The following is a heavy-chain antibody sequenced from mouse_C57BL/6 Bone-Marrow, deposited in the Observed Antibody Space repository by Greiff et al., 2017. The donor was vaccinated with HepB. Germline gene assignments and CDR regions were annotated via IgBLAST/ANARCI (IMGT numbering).Heavy chain of an antibody. V-gene: IGHV3-6*01. CDR2: ISYDGSN. Sequence: EVKLMESGPGLVKPSQSLSLTCSVTGYSITSGYYWNWIRQFPGNKLEWMGYISYDGSNNYNPSLKNRISITRDTSKNQFFLKLNSVTTEDTATYYCALYYYGSSSYYFDYWGQGTTLTVSS. J-gene: IGHJ2*01. CDR1: GYSITSGYY. D-gene: IGHD1-1*01. CDR3: ALYYYGSSSYYFDY.